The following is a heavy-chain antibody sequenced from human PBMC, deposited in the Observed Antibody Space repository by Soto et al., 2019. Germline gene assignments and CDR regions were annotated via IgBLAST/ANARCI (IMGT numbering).Heavy chain of an antibody. CDR2: INGDNGNT. V-gene: IGHV1-3*01. CDR1: GYTFITYP. CDR3: ARPIAPDGNGYLDL. Sequence: QVQLVQSGAEVKKPGASVKVSCRASGYTFITYPIHWVRQAPGQRLEWMGRINGDNGNTMYSQKFQGRVTITSDTAASTADMGLSCLRSEDTAVYYCARPIAPDGNGYLDLCGSGPLVTVSS. J-gene: IGHJ2*01. D-gene: IGHD1-1*01.